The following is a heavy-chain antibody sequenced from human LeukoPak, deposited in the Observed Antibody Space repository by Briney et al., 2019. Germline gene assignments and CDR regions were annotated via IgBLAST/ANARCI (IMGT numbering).Heavy chain of an antibody. D-gene: IGHD2-2*01. Sequence: SETLSLTCRVYGESFSDYYCAWIRQPPGKGLEWIGELNHVGRTTYNPALKSRVTISADTSENQFSLKLSSVTAADTAVYYCARDLPWGPYCSSTSCGWNGHWFDPWDQGTLVTVSS. CDR1: GESFSDYY. CDR2: LNHVGRT. V-gene: IGHV4-34*01. J-gene: IGHJ5*02. CDR3: ARDLPWGPYCSSTSCGWNGHWFDP.